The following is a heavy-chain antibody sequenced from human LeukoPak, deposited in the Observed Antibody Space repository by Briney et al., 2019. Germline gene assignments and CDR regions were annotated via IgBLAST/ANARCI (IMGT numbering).Heavy chain of an antibody. D-gene: IGHD3-10*01. J-gene: IGHJ1*01. Sequence: PGGSLRLSCAASGFTFSSYWMSWIRQPPGKGLEWIGEINHSGSTNYNPSLKSRVTISVDTSKNQFSLKLSSVTAADTAVYYCARDYRLTQIQYWGQGTLVTVSS. CDR3: ARDYRLTQIQY. CDR1: GFTFSSYW. V-gene: IGHV4-34*01. CDR2: INHSGST.